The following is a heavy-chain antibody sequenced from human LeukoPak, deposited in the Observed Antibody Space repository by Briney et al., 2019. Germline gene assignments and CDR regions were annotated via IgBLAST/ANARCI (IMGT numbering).Heavy chain of an antibody. CDR2: IYYSGST. CDR3: ARGGALGYCSGGSCYWGVSYFDY. CDR1: GGSISSYY. Sequence: SETLSLTCTVSGGSISSYYWSWIRQPPGKGLEWIGYIYYSGSTNYNPSLKSRVTISVDTSKNQFSLKLSSVTAADTAVYYCARGGALGYCSGGSCYWGVSYFDYWGQGTLVTVSS. D-gene: IGHD2-15*01. V-gene: IGHV4-59*12. J-gene: IGHJ4*02.